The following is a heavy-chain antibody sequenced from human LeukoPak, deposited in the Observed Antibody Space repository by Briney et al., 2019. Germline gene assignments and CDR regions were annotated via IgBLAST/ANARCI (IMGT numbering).Heavy chain of an antibody. D-gene: IGHD6-19*01. CDR1: GFSFSSYS. CDR3: AKKAVAGYYYYYKDV. J-gene: IGHJ6*03. Sequence: GESLRLSCAVSGFSFSSYSMSWVRQAPGKGLEWISLISGSAGSTYYADSVKSRFTISRDNSKNKLSLQLNSLRPEDTAIYYCAKKAVAGYYYYYKDVWGKGTTVTVSS. CDR2: ISGSAGST. V-gene: IGHV3-23*01.